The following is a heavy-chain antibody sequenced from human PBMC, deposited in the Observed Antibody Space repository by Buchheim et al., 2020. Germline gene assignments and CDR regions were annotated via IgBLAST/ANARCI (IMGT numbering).Heavy chain of an antibody. J-gene: IGHJ6*02. CDR1: GYTFTSYY. V-gene: IGHV1-46*03. CDR2: INPSGGST. D-gene: IGHD3-10*01. Sequence: QVQLVQSGAEVKKPGASVKVSCKASGYTFTSYYMHWVRQAPGQGLEWMGIINPSGGSTSYAQKFQGRVTMTRDTSTSTVYRELSSLRSEATAVYYCASPRYYYGSGSSNHYYYGMDVWGQGTT. CDR3: ASPRYYYGSGSSNHYYYGMDV.